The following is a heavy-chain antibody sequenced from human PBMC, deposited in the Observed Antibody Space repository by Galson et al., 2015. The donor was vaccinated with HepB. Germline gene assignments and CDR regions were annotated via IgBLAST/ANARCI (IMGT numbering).Heavy chain of an antibody. J-gene: IGHJ4*02. CDR3: TKETDCSGTSCYDY. V-gene: IGHV3-49*03. CDR1: GFTFGDSG. D-gene: IGHD2-2*01. Sequence: SLRLSCATSGFTFGDSGMGWFRQTPGKGLEWVGFIRSKTYGGTTEYAASVKGRFTISRDDSKSIAYLQMSSLQTEDTAVYYCTKETDCSGTSCYDYWGQGTLVTVSS. CDR2: IRSKTYGGTT.